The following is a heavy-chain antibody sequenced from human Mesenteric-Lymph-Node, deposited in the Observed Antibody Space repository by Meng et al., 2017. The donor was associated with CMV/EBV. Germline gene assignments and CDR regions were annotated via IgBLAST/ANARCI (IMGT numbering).Heavy chain of an antibody. CDR2: IYHNGGT. CDR3: ARSGAPGYFYLDY. Sequence: CAVSGGSISSSHWWTWVRQSPGKGLEWLGEIYHNGGTNYNPSIKSRLTMSIDESKSQFSLKLTSVTAADTAVYYCARSGAPGYFYLDYWGLGTLVTVSS. D-gene: IGHD3-9*01. CDR1: GGSISSSHW. V-gene: IGHV4-4*02. J-gene: IGHJ4*02.